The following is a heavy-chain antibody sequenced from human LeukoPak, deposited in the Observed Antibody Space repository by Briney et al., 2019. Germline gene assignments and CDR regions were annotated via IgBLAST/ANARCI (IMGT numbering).Heavy chain of an antibody. CDR1: GGSVSSGSYY. CDR3: ARSESYYYDSSGYPDY. D-gene: IGHD3-22*01. J-gene: IGHJ4*02. V-gene: IGHV4-61*01. CDR2: IYYSGST. Sequence: SETLSLTCTVSGGSVSSGSYYWSWIRQPPGKGLEWIGYIYYSGSTNYNPSLKSRVTISVDMSKNQFSLKLSSVTAADTAVYYCARSESYYYDSSGYPDYWGQGTLVTVSS.